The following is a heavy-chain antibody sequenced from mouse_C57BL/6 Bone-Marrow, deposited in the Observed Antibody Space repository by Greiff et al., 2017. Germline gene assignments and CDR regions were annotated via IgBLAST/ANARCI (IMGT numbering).Heavy chain of an antibody. J-gene: IGHJ4*01. CDR3: AREGPYGSPLMDY. Sequence: QVQLQQPGAELVKPGASVKLSCKASGYTFTSYWMQWVKQRPGQGLEWIGEIDPSDSYTNYNKKFKGKATLTVDTSSSTAYMQLSSLTSEDSAVYYCAREGPYGSPLMDYWGQGTSVTVSS. V-gene: IGHV1-50*01. CDR1: GYTFTSYW. D-gene: IGHD1-1*01. CDR2: IDPSDSYT.